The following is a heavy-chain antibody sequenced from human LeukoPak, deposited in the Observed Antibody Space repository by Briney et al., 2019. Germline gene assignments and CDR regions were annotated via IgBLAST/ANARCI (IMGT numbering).Heavy chain of an antibody. D-gene: IGHD3-22*01. CDR1: GFTFSSCG. CDR3: AKHRFESGGYHSTD. V-gene: IGHV3-33*06. CDR2: IWSDGSKK. J-gene: IGHJ4*02. Sequence: PGGSLRLSCTASGFTFSSCGMHWVRQAPGQGLEWVAVIWSDGSKKYHADSVKGRFTISRDNSKNTLYLQMNSLRDEDTAVYYCAKHRFESGGYHSTDWGQGTLVTVSS.